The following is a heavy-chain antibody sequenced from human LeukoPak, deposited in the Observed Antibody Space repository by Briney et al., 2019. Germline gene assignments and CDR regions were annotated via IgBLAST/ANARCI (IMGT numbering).Heavy chain of an antibody. CDR2: IYYSGST. J-gene: IGHJ4*02. CDR1: GGSISSGGYY. Sequence: PSETLSLTCTVSGGSISSGGYYWSWIRQHPGKGLEWIGYIYYSGSTYYNPSLKSRVTISVDTSKNQFSLKLSSVTAADTAVYYCAGGGPDYDILTGYYRLWGQGTLVTVSS. V-gene: IGHV4-31*03. CDR3: AGGGPDYDILTGYYRL. D-gene: IGHD3-9*01.